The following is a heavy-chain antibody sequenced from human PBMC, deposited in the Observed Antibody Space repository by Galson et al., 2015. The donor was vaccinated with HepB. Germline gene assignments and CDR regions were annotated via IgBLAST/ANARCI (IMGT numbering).Heavy chain of an antibody. CDR1: GYTFTSYA. CDR3: ASADGRLGYYYYMDV. D-gene: IGHD3-16*01. V-gene: IGHV1-3*01. J-gene: IGHJ6*03. Sequence: SVKVSCKASGYTFTSYAMHWVRQAPGQRLEWVGWINAGNGNTKYSQKFQGRVTITRDTSASTAYMELSSLRSEDTAVYYCASADGRLGYYYYMDVWGKGTTVTVAS. CDR2: INAGNGNT.